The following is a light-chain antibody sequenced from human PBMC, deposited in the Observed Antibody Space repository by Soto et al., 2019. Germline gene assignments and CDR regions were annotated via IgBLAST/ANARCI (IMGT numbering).Light chain of an antibody. CDR2: AAS. J-gene: IGKJ1*01. CDR3: QQSYSTPPT. V-gene: IGKV1-39*01. CDR1: QMISNY. Sequence: DIQMTHSPSSLSASVGDSVTITCRASQMISNYLNWYHQRPGKAPKLLIFAASTLQSGVPSRFSGGGSGTDFSLTISSLQPEDFATYYCQQSYSTPPTFGQGTKVDIK.